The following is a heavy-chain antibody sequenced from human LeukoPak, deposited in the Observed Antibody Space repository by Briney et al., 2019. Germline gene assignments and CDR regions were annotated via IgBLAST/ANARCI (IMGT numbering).Heavy chain of an antibody. CDR2: INPNSGGT. V-gene: IGHV1-2*02. CDR3: ARSPEMATIWYYYGMDV. CDR1: GYTFTGYY. Sequence: ASVKVSCKASGYTFTGYYMHWVRQAPGQGLEWMGWINPNSGGTNYAQKFQGSVTMTRDTSISTAYMELSRLRFDDTAVYYCARSPEMATIWYYYGMDVWGQGTTVTVSS. D-gene: IGHD5-24*01. J-gene: IGHJ6*02.